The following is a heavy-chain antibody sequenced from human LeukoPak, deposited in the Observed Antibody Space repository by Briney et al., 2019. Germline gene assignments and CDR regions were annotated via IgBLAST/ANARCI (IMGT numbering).Heavy chain of an antibody. CDR3: ARVTGYMIEYYIDD. CDR2: IYTSGST. CDR1: GGSISIYY. D-gene: IGHD3-22*01. V-gene: IGHV4-4*07. Sequence: ETLSLSCTVSGGSISIYYGSCIWQPAGKGLEWMGRIYTSGSTNYNPSLKRRVTISLETSKNQFSLKLSSVTAADTAVYYCARVTGYMIEYYIDDSGEGALVSVSS. J-gene: IGHJ4*02.